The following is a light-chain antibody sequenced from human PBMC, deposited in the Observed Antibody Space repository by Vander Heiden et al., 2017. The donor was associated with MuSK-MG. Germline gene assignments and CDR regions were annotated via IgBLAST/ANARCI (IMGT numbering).Light chain of an antibody. CDR3: QQSYSTPVFT. J-gene: IGKJ3*01. CDR1: QSISSY. Sequence: DIQMTQSQSSLSASVGDRVTITCRASQSISSYLNWYQQKPGKAPKLLIYAASSLQSGVPSRFSGSGSGTDFTLTISSLQPEDFATYYCQQSYSTPVFTFGPGTKVDIK. CDR2: AAS. V-gene: IGKV1-39*01.